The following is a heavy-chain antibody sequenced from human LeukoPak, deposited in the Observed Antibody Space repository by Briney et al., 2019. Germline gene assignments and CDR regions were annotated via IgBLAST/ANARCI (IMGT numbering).Heavy chain of an antibody. D-gene: IGHD2-21*02. CDR3: ARGLLPTAIGWFDP. CDR2: IYTSGSS. CDR1: DGFISSYY. J-gene: IGHJ5*02. Sequence: PSETLSLTCTVSDGFISSYYWSWIRQPAGKGLEWIGRIYTSGSSNYNPSLKGRVTMSVDTPRNQFSLKLSSVTAADTAVYYCARGLLPTAIGWFDPWGQGTRVTVSS. V-gene: IGHV4-4*07.